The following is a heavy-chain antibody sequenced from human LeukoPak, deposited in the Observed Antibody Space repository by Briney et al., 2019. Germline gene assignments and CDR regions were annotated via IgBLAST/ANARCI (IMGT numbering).Heavy chain of an antibody. Sequence: GSLRLSCAASGFTFGSYGMHWVRPAPGKGLEWVAFIRYDGSNKYYADSVKGRFTISRDNSKNTLYLQMNSLRAEDTAVYYCAKLIDRYGSGKGDYWGQGTLVTVSS. V-gene: IGHV3-30*02. CDR1: GFTFGSYG. J-gene: IGHJ4*02. D-gene: IGHD3-10*01. CDR3: AKLIDRYGSGKGDY. CDR2: IRYDGSNK.